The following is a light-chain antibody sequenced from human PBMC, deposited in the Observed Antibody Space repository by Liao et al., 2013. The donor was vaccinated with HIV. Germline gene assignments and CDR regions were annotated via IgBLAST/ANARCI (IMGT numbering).Light chain of an antibody. CDR1: NIGSYS. J-gene: IGLJ2*01. CDR2: YDS. Sequence: SYELTQPPSVSVAPGKTASITCGGNNIGSYSVHWYQQKPGQAPVLVIYYDSDRPSGIPERISGSNSGNTATLTISRVEAGDEADYYCQVWDSSSDQVFGGGTKLTVL. V-gene: IGLV3-21*01. CDR3: QVWDSSSDQV.